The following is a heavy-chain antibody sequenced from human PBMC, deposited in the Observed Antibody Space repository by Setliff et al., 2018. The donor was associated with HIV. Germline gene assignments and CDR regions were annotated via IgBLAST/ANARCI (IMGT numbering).Heavy chain of an antibody. CDR2: IYYSGST. V-gene: IGHV4-31*03. CDR1: GGSVSSDNYY. Sequence: SETLSLTCTVSGGSVSSDNYYWSWIRQHPGKGLDWIGYIYYSGSTYYNPSLKSRLTISVDTSKNQFSLKLKYVTAADTAVYYCARGLPSYYYESSGSLGWFDPWGQGTLVTVSS. D-gene: IGHD3-22*01. J-gene: IGHJ5*02. CDR3: ARGLPSYYYESSGSLGWFDP.